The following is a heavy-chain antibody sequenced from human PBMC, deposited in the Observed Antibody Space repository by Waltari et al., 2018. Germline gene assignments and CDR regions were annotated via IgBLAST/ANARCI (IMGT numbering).Heavy chain of an antibody. CDR1: GFSFNPFA. V-gene: IGHV3-23*01. J-gene: IGHJ4*02. CDR3: AKNWGGLDY. D-gene: IGHD3-16*01. Sequence: EVQLLESGGTLVQPGGSLRLSCAASGFSFNPFAVTWVRQAPGKGLEWVSGISNSGDSVYYADSVKGRFTISRDNSKNTLYLQMNSLRAEDTAVYYCAKNWGGLDYWGQGTLVTVSS. CDR2: ISNSGDSV.